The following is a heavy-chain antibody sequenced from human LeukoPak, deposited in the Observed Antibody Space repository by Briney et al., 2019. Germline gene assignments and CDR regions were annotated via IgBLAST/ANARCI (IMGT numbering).Heavy chain of an antibody. CDR1: GGSISSYY. Sequence: SETLSLTCTVSGGSISSYYWSWIRQPPGKGLEWIGSIYHSGSTYYNPSLKSRVTISVDTSKNQFSLKLSSVTAADTAVYYCARPYSYGPVYYFDYWGQGTLVTVSS. D-gene: IGHD5-18*01. V-gene: IGHV4-59*08. CDR3: ARPYSYGPVYYFDY. J-gene: IGHJ4*02. CDR2: IYHSGST.